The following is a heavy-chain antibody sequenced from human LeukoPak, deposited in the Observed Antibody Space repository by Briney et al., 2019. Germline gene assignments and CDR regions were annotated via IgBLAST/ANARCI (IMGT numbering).Heavy chain of an antibody. J-gene: IGHJ5*02. CDR2: IYYSGST. Sequence: PSETLSLTCTVSGGSISSYYWSWIRQPPGKGLEWIGYIYYSGSTNYNPSLKSRVTISVDTSKNQFSLKLSSVTAADTAVYYCARQGGYSGYDPNRWFDPWGQGTLVTVSS. V-gene: IGHV4-59*08. CDR1: GGSISSYY. D-gene: IGHD5-12*01. CDR3: ARQGGYSGYDPNRWFDP.